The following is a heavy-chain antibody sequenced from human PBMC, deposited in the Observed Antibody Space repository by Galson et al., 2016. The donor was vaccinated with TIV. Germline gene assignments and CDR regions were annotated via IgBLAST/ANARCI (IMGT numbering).Heavy chain of an antibody. Sequence: SVKVSCKASGYTFTSYYMHWVRQAPGQGLEWMGIINPSGGSTSYARKFQGRVTMTRDTSTSTVYMELSSLRSEDTAVYYCARVLEVAGTDYWGQGTLVTVSS. D-gene: IGHD6-19*01. V-gene: IGHV1-46*01. J-gene: IGHJ4*02. CDR2: INPSGGST. CDR3: ARVLEVAGTDY. CDR1: GYTFTSYY.